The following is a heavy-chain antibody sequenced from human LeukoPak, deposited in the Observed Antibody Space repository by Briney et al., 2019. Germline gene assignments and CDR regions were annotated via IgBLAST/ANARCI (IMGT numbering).Heavy chain of an antibody. CDR3: TRDYGARDD. V-gene: IGHV3-21*01. Sequence: GGSLRLSCAVSGFTFKSTFMNWVRQAPGKELEWVSSISSSGSYIHYADSVKGRFTVSRDNDNDTLYLHMTGLSAEDSATYYCTRDYGARDDWGQGTLVTVSP. CDR2: ISSSGSYI. J-gene: IGHJ4*02. CDR1: GFTFKSTF. D-gene: IGHD4-17*01.